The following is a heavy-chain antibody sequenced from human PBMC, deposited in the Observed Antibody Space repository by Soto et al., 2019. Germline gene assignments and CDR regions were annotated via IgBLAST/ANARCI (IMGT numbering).Heavy chain of an antibody. CDR2: VYYSGST. J-gene: IGHJ6*02. CDR1: GGSISSDY. Sequence: QVQLQESGPGLVKPSETLSLTCTVSGGSISSDYWSWIRQPPGKGLEWIGYVYYSGSTNYNPSLTNRVSISVDTPNTHSSLKLSSVTAADTAVYYCARLSKDYGTDIFGQGTTVIVSS. V-gene: IGHV4-59*08. CDR3: ARLSKDYGTDI.